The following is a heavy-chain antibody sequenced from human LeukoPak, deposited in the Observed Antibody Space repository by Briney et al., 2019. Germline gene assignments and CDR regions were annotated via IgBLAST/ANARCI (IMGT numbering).Heavy chain of an antibody. CDR3: ARVTSLYASGADAFDI. Sequence: GGSLRLSCAASGFTFSDTWMHWVRQAPGEGLVWVSRIRSDGSDTRYAESVKGRFTISRENAKNSLYLQMNSLRAGDTAVYYCARVTSLYASGADAFDIWGQGTMVTVSS. CDR2: IRSDGSDT. CDR1: GFTFSDTW. V-gene: IGHV3-74*01. J-gene: IGHJ3*02. D-gene: IGHD3-10*01.